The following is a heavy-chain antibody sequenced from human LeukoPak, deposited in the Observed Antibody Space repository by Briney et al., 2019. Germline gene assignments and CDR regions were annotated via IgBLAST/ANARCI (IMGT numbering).Heavy chain of an antibody. CDR2: INPSGGST. J-gene: IGHJ6*02. CDR3: AREYCSSTSCSYYYYYGMDV. D-gene: IGHD2-2*01. Sequence: ASVKVSCKASGYTFTSYYMHWVRQAPGQGLEWMGIINPSGGSTSYAQKFQGRVTMTRDTSTSTVYMELSSLRSEDTAVYYCAREYCSSTSCSYYYYYGMDVWGQETTVTVSS. CDR1: GYTFTSYY. V-gene: IGHV1-46*01.